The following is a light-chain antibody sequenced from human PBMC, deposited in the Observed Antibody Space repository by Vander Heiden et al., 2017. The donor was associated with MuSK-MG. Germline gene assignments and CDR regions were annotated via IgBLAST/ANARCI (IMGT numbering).Light chain of an antibody. CDR3: QQYNTLET. J-gene: IGKJ1*01. V-gene: IGKV1-5*01. Sequence: DIEMTRSPSTLSASVGDRVTITCRASQSISSWLAWYQQKPGKAPKLLIYDASSLESGVPSRFSGSGSGTEFTLTISSLQPDDFATYYCQQYNTLETFGQGTKVEIK. CDR2: DAS. CDR1: QSISSW.